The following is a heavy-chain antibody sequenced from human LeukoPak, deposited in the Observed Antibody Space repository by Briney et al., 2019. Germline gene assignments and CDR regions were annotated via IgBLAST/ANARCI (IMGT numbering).Heavy chain of an antibody. D-gene: IGHD3-10*01. V-gene: IGHV4-31*03. J-gene: IGHJ3*02. CDR3: ASAGGVLLWFGEPPYAFDI. Sequence: KPSETLSLTCTVSGGSISSGGYYWSWIRQHPGKGLEWIGYIYYSGSTYYNPSLKSRVTISVDTSKNQFSLKLSSVTAADTAVYYCASAGGVLLWFGEPPYAFDIWGQGTMVTVSS. CDR1: GGSISSGGYY. CDR2: IYYSGST.